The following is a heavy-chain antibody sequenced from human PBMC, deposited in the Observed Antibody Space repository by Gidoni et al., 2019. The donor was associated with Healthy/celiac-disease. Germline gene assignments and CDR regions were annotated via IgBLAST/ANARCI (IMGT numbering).Heavy chain of an antibody. CDR3: ARERVGIAAAALDY. J-gene: IGHJ4*02. CDR1: GGSISSGSYY. D-gene: IGHD6-13*01. CDR2: IYTSGST. Sequence: QVQLQESGPGLVKPSQTLSLTCTVSGGSISSGSYYWSWIRQPAGQGLEWIGRIYTSGSTNYNPSLKSRVTISVDTSKNLFSLKLSSVTAADTAVYYCARERVGIAAAALDYWGQGTLVTVSS. V-gene: IGHV4-61*02.